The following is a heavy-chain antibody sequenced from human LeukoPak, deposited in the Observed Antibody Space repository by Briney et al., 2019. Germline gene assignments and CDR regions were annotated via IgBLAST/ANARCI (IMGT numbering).Heavy chain of an antibody. J-gene: IGHJ4*02. Sequence: ASVKVSCTASGYTFNSYGINWVRQAPGQGLEWMGWISVYNGQTNYAHTFQGRVTMTTDTSTRTVYMELRSLRSDDTAVYYCARDSGWELQHFYFDHWGQGTLVTVSA. CDR3: ARDSGWELQHFYFDH. CDR2: ISVYNGQT. CDR1: GYTFNSYG. D-gene: IGHD1-26*01. V-gene: IGHV1-18*01.